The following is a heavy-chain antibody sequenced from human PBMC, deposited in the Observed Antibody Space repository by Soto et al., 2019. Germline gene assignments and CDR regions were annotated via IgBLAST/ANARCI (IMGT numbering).Heavy chain of an antibody. D-gene: IGHD3-3*01. CDR3: ATLSTVFGDYYYYYMDV. Sequence: QVELQESGPGLVKPSQTLSLTCTVSGVSITSSNFYYWNWIRHLPGKGLEWIGYIYYDVTTYYNPSLESRVTISVDTSTNQFSLSLTSVTAADTATYYCATLSTVFGDYYYYYMDVWGKGTTVTVSS. J-gene: IGHJ6*03. V-gene: IGHV4-31*03. CDR2: IYYDVTT. CDR1: GVSITSSNFYY.